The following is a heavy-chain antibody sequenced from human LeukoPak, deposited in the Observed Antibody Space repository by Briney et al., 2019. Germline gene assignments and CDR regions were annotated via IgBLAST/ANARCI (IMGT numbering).Heavy chain of an antibody. Sequence: TGGSLRLSCAASGFTFSDYYMNWIRQAPGKGLEWVSYISSDGSTINYADSVKGRFTISRDNAKNSLSLQMNSLRAEDTAVYYCAKFGNSGSYYFDYWGQGTLVTVSS. CDR1: GFTFSDYY. V-gene: IGHV3-11*01. CDR2: ISSDGSTI. CDR3: AKFGNSGSYYFDY. D-gene: IGHD1-26*01. J-gene: IGHJ4*02.